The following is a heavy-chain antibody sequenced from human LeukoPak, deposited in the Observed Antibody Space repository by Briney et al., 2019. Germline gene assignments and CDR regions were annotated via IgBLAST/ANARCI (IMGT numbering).Heavy chain of an antibody. Sequence: PSETLSLTCTVSGGSISSYYWSWIRQPPGKGLEWIGYIYYSRSTNYNPSLKSRVTISVDTSKNQFSLKLSSVTAADTAVYYCARVRGQYYDFWSGYHDFNWFDHWGQGTLVTVSS. D-gene: IGHD3-3*01. CDR1: GGSISSYY. V-gene: IGHV4-59*01. J-gene: IGHJ5*02. CDR3: ARVRGQYYDFWSGYHDFNWFDH. CDR2: IYYSRST.